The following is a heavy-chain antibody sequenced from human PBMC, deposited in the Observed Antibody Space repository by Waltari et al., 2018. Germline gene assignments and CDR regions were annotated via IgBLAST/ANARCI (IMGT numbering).Heavy chain of an antibody. CDR2: ITVSDDT. CDR3: AKPFYNWDDPLHS. J-gene: IGHJ4*02. V-gene: IGHV3-23*01. CDR1: GLIFNHFA. D-gene: IGHD1-20*01. Sequence: VLLLASWGGLVQAGGPLRPPCAASGLIFNHFAMNWVRLAPGTGLDWVAAITVSDDTFYADSVMGRFTVSRDTSKNTVYLQMNGLRAEDTAIYYCAKPFYNWDDPLHSWGQGTLVAVSS.